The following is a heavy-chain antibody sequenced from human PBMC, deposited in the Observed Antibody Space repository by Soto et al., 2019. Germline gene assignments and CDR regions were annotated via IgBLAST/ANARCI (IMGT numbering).Heavy chain of an antibody. CDR3: AKDQEDIIWFGESFMDY. CDR1: GFTFSSYA. J-gene: IGHJ4*02. Sequence: EVQLLESGGGLVQPGGSLRLSCAASGFTFSSYAMNWVRQAPGKGLEWVSGISGSGDRTDFADSVMARFNISRDNSKNTLYLQMNSLRAEDTAVYYCAKDQEDIIWFGESFMDYWGQGTLVTVSS. CDR2: ISGSGDRT. D-gene: IGHD3-10*01. V-gene: IGHV3-23*01.